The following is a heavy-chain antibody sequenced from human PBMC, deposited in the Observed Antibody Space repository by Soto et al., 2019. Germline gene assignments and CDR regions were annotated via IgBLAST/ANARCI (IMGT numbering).Heavy chain of an antibody. CDR2: ISSSSSYI. CDR1: GFTFSSYS. J-gene: IGHJ6*02. CDR3: ARDLGYYGSGSYGMDV. D-gene: IGHD3-10*01. Sequence: PGGSLRLSCAASGFTFSSYSMNWVRQTPGKGLEWVSSISSSSSYIYYADSVKGRFTISRDNAKNSLYLQMNSLRAEDTAVYYCARDLGYYGSGSYGMDVWGQGTTVTVSS. V-gene: IGHV3-21*01.